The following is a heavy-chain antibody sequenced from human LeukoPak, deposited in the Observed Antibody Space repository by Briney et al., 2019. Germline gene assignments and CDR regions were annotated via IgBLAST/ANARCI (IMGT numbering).Heavy chain of an antibody. CDR2: ISSNGGST. CDR3: ARSRVTEGVYYFDC. V-gene: IGHV3-64*01. CDR1: GFTFSSYA. D-gene: IGHD2-21*02. J-gene: IGHJ4*02. Sequence: GGSLRLSCAASGFTFSSYAMHWVRQAPGKGLEYVSAISSNGGSTYYANSVKGRFTISRDNSKNTLYLQMGSLRAEDMAVYYCARSRVTEGVYYFDCWGQGTLVTVSS.